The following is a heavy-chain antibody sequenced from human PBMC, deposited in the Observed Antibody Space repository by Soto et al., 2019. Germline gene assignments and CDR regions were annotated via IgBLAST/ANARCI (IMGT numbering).Heavy chain of an antibody. J-gene: IGHJ6*02. D-gene: IGHD1-26*01. V-gene: IGHV1-8*01. CDR3: ARQWELSGYYYGMDV. CDR2: MSPNSGNT. Sequence: ASVKVSCKASGYTFASYDINWVRQATGQGLEWMGWMSPNSGNTGYAQKFQGRVTMTRDTSISTAYMELSSLRSEDTAVYYCARQWELSGYYYGMDVWGQGTTVTVSS. CDR1: GYTFASYD.